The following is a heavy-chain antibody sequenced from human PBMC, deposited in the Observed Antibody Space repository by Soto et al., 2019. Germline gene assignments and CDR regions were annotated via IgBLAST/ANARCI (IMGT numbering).Heavy chain of an antibody. Sequence: ASVKASCKASGYTFINYYIHWVRQAPGHGLEWMAIINPTGGSTNYAQKFQGRLTLTMDTSTTTVYMELSSLTSEDTAIYYCARHLAAGAVWGQGTLVTVSS. D-gene: IGHD2-8*02. V-gene: IGHV1-46*01. CDR2: INPTGGST. J-gene: IGHJ4*02. CDR1: GYTFINYY. CDR3: ARHLAAGAV.